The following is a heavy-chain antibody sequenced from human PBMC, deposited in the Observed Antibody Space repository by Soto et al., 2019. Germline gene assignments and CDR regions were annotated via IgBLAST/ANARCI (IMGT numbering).Heavy chain of an antibody. CDR1: GGSFSGYY. CDR2: INHSGST. V-gene: IGHV4-34*01. D-gene: IGHD2-2*02. CDR3: AREVGSYQLLYLSHYYYYMDV. Sequence: SETLSLTCAVYGGSFSGYYWSWIRQPPGKGLEWIGEINHSGSTNYNPSLKSRVTISVDTSKNQFSLKLSSVTAADTAVHYCAREVGSYQLLYLSHYYYYMDVWGKGTTVTVSS. J-gene: IGHJ6*03.